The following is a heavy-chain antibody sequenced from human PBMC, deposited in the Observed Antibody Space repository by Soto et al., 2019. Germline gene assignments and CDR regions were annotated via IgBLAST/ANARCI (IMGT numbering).Heavy chain of an antibody. V-gene: IGHV3-33*01. J-gene: IGHJ2*01. CDR2: IWYDGSNK. D-gene: IGHD3-10*01. CDR3: ARDRGAVTDWYFDL. Sequence: QVQLVESGGGVVQPGRSLRLSCAASGFTFSSYGMHWVRQAPGKGLEWVAVIWYDGSNKYYADSVKGRFTISRENSKNTLYLQMNSLRAEDTAVYYCARDRGAVTDWYFDLWGRGTLVTVSS. CDR1: GFTFSSYG.